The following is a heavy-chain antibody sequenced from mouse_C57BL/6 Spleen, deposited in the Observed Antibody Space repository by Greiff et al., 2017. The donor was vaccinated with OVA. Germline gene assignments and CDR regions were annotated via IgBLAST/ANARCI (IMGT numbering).Heavy chain of an antibody. V-gene: IGHV1-61*01. CDR2: IYPSDSET. CDR3: ARNDYYGSSLLAMDY. CDR1: GYTFTSYW. D-gene: IGHD1-1*01. Sequence: VQLQQPGAELVRPGSSVKLSCKASGYTFTSYWMAWVKQRPGQGLAWIGNIYPSDSETHYNQKFKDKATLTVDKSSSTAYMQLSSLTSEDSAVYYCARNDYYGSSLLAMDYWGQGTSVTVSS. J-gene: IGHJ4*01.